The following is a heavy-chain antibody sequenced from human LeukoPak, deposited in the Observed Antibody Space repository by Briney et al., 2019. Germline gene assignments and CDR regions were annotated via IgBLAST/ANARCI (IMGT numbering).Heavy chain of an antibody. CDR1: GGSFSGYY. J-gene: IGHJ6*02. CDR2: INHSGST. CDR3: ASSPALGGNPSRYYYYYGMDV. Sequence: SETLSLTCAVYGGSFSGYYWSWIRQPPGKGLEWIGEINHSGSTNYNPSLKSRVTISVDTSKKQFSLKLSSVTAADTAVYYCASSPALGGNPSRYYYYYGMDVWGQGTTVTVSS. D-gene: IGHD4-23*01. V-gene: IGHV4-34*01.